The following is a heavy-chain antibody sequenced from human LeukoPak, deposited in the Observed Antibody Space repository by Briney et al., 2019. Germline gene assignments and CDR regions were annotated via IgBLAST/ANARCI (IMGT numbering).Heavy chain of an antibody. J-gene: IGHJ4*02. CDR1: GGSISSSSYY. CDR2: IYYNGST. Sequence: SETLSLTCTVSGGSISSSSYYWGWIPQPPGKGLEWLGSIYYNGSTYYNPSLKSRVTISVDTSTNQFSLKLSSVTAADTAVYYCARLDYYDSSGTFDYWGQGTLVTVSS. V-gene: IGHV4-39*01. D-gene: IGHD3-22*01. CDR3: ARLDYYDSSGTFDY.